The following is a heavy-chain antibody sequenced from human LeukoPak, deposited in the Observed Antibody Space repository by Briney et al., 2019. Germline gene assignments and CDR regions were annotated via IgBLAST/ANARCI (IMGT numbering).Heavy chain of an antibody. D-gene: IGHD6-19*01. CDR1: GGSISSSSYY. J-gene: IGHJ4*02. CDR3: ARGRTPSREIAVAGKSKGSIDY. V-gene: IGHV4-39*07. CDR2: IYYSGST. Sequence: SETLSLTCTVSGGSISSSSYYWGWIRQPPGKGLEWIGSIYYSGSTYYNPSLKSRVTISVDTSKNQFSLKLSSVTAADTAVYYCARGRTPSREIAVAGKSKGSIDYWGQGTLVTVSS.